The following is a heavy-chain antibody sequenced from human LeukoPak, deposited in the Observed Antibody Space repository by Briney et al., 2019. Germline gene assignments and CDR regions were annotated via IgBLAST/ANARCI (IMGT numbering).Heavy chain of an antibody. V-gene: IGHV4-34*01. CDR2: INHSGST. CDR1: GGSFSGYY. D-gene: IGHD3-3*01. CDR3: ARGQRGYDFWSGYSAYNWFDP. Sequence: SEALSLTCAVYGGSFSGYYWSWIRQPPGKGLEWIGEINHSGSTNYNPSLKSRVTISVDTSKNQFSLKLSSVTAADTAVYYCARGQRGYDFWSGYSAYNWFDPWGQGTLVTVYS. J-gene: IGHJ5*02.